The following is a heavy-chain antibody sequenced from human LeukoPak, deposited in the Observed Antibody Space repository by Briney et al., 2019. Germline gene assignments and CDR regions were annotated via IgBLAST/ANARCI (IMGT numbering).Heavy chain of an antibody. CDR3: ARGDDFWSGFFDY. J-gene: IGHJ4*02. CDR2: IIPSFGTA. D-gene: IGHD3-3*01. V-gene: IGHV1-69*05. Sequence: SLKVSCKASGGTFSSYAISWVRQAPGQGLEWMGGIIPSFGTANYAQKFQGRVTITTDESTSTAYMELSSLRSEDTAVYYCARGDDFWSGFFDYWGQGTLVTVSS. CDR1: GGTFSSYA.